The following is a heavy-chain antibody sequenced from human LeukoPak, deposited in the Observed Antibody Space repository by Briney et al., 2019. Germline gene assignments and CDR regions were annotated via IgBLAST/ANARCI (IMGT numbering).Heavy chain of an antibody. D-gene: IGHD3-10*01. CDR3: AKERNYGSGFDY. V-gene: IGHV3-30*18. Sequence: GRSLRLSCAASGFTFSSYGMHWVRQAPGKGLEWGAVISYDGSNKYYADSVKGRFTISRDNSKNTLYLQMNSLRAEDTAVYYCAKERNYGSGFDYWGQGTLVTVSS. CDR1: GFTFSSYG. J-gene: IGHJ4*02. CDR2: ISYDGSNK.